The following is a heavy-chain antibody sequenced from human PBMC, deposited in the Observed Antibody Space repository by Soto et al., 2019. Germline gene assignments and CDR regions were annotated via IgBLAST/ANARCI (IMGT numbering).Heavy chain of an antibody. CDR3: ASRLVDNDY. D-gene: IGHD6-19*01. V-gene: IGHV4-61*01. Sequence: SETLSLTCTVSGGSVSSGSYYWSWIRQPPGKGLEWIGYIYYSGSTNYNPSLKSRVTISVDTSKNQFSLKLSSVTAADTAAYYCASRLVDNDYWGQGTLVTVSS. CDR1: GGSVSSGSYY. J-gene: IGHJ4*02. CDR2: IYYSGST.